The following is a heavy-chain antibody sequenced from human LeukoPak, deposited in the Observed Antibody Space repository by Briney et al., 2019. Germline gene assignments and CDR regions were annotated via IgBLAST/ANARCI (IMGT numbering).Heavy chain of an antibody. CDR1: GFTFSSYA. CDR2: ISGSGGGSGGST. Sequence: GGSLRLSCAASGFTFSSYAMSWVRQAPGKGLEWVSVSVISGSGGGSGGSTYYADSVKGRFTISRDDSKNTLYLQMNNLRVEDTAVYYCAKHRSGIAASGSNYWGQGTLVFVSS. D-gene: IGHD6-13*01. J-gene: IGHJ4*02. V-gene: IGHV3-23*01. CDR3: AKHRSGIAASGSNY.